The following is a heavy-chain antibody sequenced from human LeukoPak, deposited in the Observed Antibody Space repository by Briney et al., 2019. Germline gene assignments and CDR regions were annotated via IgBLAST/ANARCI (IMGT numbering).Heavy chain of an antibody. Sequence: SETLSLTCTVSGGSISNTAYYWGWIRQPPGKGLEWIGSIYYSGSTYYNPSLKSRVTISVDTSKNQFSLKLSSVTAADTAVYYCARGGSYSSSHRGLDYWGQGTLVTVSS. J-gene: IGHJ4*02. CDR2: IYYSGST. V-gene: IGHV4-39*01. CDR3: ARGGSYSSSHRGLDY. D-gene: IGHD6-13*01. CDR1: GGSISNTAYY.